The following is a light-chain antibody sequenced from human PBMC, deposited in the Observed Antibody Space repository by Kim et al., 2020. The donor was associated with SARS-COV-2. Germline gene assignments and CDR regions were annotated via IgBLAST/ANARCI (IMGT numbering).Light chain of an antibody. Sequence: KTARIPCGGNSIGSKSVHWYRQKPGQAPVLVIYYDSDRPSGIPERFSGSNSGNTATLTISRVEAGDEADYYCQVWVSSSDHRVFGGGTQLTVL. CDR3: QVWVSSSDHRV. CDR1: SIGSKS. V-gene: IGLV3-21*04. J-gene: IGLJ3*02. CDR2: YDS.